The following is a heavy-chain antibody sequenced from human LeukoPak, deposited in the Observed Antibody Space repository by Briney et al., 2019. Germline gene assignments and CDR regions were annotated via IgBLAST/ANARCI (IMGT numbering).Heavy chain of an antibody. CDR2: INPNSGGT. V-gene: IGHV1-2*02. CDR1: GYTFSNYY. J-gene: IGHJ5*02. CDR3: ARGRSGSYYNPPNWFDP. D-gene: IGHD3-10*01. Sequence: ASVKVSCKASGYTFSNYYIHWVRQAPGQGLEWMGWINPNSGGTNYAQKFQGRVTMTRDTSISTAYMELSRLRSDDTAVYYCARGRSGSYYNPPNWFDPWGQGTLVTVSS.